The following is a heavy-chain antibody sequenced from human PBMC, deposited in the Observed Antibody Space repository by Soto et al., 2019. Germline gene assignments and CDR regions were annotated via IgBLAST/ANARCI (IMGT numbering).Heavy chain of an antibody. D-gene: IGHD2-8*01. CDR3: ARALPKPQGYCTNGVCPGWFDP. CDR2: ISYDGSNK. V-gene: IGHV3-30-3*01. J-gene: IGHJ5*02. Sequence: PGGSLRLSCAASGFTFSSYAMHWVRQAPGKGLEWVAVISYDGSNKYYADSVKGRFTISRDNSKNTLYLQMNSLRAEDTAVYYCARALPKPQGYCTNGVCPGWFDPWGQGTLVTVSS. CDR1: GFTFSSYA.